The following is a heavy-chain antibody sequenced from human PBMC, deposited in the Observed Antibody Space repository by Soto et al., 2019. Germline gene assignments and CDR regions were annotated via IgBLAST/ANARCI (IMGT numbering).Heavy chain of an antibody. CDR2: TYYRSKWYN. CDR3: ARGFKDSSSSTGAGNYYYMDV. V-gene: IGHV6-1*01. J-gene: IGHJ6*03. Sequence: SQTLSLTCAISGDSVSSNSAAWNWIRQSPSRGLEWLGRTYYRSKWYNDYAVSVKSRITINPDTSKNQFSLQLNSVTPEDAAVYYCARGFKDSSSSTGAGNYYYMDVWGKGTTVTVSS. D-gene: IGHD6-6*01. CDR1: GDSVSSNSAA.